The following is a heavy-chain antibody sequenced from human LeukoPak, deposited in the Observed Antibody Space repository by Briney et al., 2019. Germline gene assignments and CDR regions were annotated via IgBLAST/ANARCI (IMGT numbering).Heavy chain of an antibody. Sequence: ASVKVSCKASGYTFTGYYIYWVRQAPGQGLEWMGRIHPNSGGTNYAQKFQGRVTMTRDTSISTAYMELSSLRFDDTAVYYCARGRGATTVYYFDYGGQGTLVTVSS. D-gene: IGHD1-1*01. CDR1: GYTFTGYY. V-gene: IGHV1-2*02. CDR3: ARGRGATTVYYFDY. J-gene: IGHJ4*02. CDR2: IHPNSGGT.